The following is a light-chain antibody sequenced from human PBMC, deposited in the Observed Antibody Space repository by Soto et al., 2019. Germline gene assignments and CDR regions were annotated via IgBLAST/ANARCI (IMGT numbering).Light chain of an antibody. V-gene: IGKV1-39*01. Sequence: DIQMTQSPSSLSASVGDRVTITCRASRNVNNFLNWHQQKPGKAPDLLIYGASRLQIGVPSRFTGSGSETDFTLTISSLQPEDFATYFCQQSFSFPPTFGQGTRLE. CDR2: GAS. CDR1: RNVNNF. CDR3: QQSFSFPPT. J-gene: IGKJ5*01.